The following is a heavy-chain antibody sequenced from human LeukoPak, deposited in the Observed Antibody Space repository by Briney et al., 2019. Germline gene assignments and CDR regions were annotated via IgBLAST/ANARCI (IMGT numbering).Heavy chain of an antibody. CDR3: ARGGSTLDY. V-gene: IGHV3-11*04. CDR1: GFTLSDYY. J-gene: IGHJ4*02. Sequence: GGSLRLSCAASGFTLSDYYMTWVRQAPGKGLEGVSYISGNGKTIYDADSVKGRFTVSRKNAKNSLFLRMDSLRPEDTAVYFCARGGSTLDYWGQGTLVTVSS. D-gene: IGHD6-13*01. CDR2: ISGNGKTI.